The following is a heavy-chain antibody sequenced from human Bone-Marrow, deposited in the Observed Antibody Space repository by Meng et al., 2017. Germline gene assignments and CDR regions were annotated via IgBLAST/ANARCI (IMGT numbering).Heavy chain of an antibody. D-gene: IGHD3-10*01. J-gene: IGHJ6*02. Sequence: ASVKVSCKACGYTFTDYYMHWVRQAPGQGLEWMGWINASTGGTNYAQKFQGRVTMTRDTSITTAYMDLNSLRAEDTAVYYCARDRLGGGGYYYYGMDVWGQGTTVTVSS. CDR3: ARDRLGGGGYYYYGMDV. CDR1: GYTFTDYY. CDR2: INASTGGT. V-gene: IGHV1-2*02.